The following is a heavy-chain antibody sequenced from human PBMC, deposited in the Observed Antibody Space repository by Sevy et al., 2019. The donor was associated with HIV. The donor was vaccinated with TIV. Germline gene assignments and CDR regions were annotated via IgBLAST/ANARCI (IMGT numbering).Heavy chain of an antibody. CDR2: ISNSGNTI. Sequence: GGSLRLSCAASGFTFSSYEMNWVRQAPGKGLEWVSYISNSGNTISYSDSVRGRFTISRDNAGNSLYLQMNSLRAEDTAVYYCARDLPPSATTVAHFDCWGQGTLVTVSS. CDR3: ARDLPPSATTVAHFDC. D-gene: IGHD4-17*01. CDR1: GFTFSSYE. V-gene: IGHV3-48*03. J-gene: IGHJ4*02.